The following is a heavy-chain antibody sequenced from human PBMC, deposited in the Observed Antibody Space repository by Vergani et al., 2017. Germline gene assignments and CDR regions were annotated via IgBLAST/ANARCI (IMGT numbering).Heavy chain of an antibody. Sequence: QLQLQESGPGLVKPSETLSLTCTVSGGSISSSSYYWGWIRQPPGKGLEWIGSIYYSGSTYYNPSLKSGVTISVDTSKHQFSLKLSSVTAADTAVYYCAGATFVLLCAFDIWGQGTMVTVSS. J-gene: IGHJ3*02. CDR1: GGSISSSSYY. D-gene: IGHD3-10*01. CDR3: AGATFVLLCAFDI. V-gene: IGHV4-39*01. CDR2: IYYSGST.